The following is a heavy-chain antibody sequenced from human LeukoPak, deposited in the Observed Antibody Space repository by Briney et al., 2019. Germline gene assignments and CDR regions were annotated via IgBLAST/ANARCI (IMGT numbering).Heavy chain of an antibody. V-gene: IGHV4-59*01. CDR3: ARGLNNRKSGRRFDVFEI. CDR2: VYYSGST. J-gene: IGHJ3*02. Sequence: PSETLSLTCTVSGGSISSYYWSWIRQPPGKGLEWIGYVYYSGSTNYNPSLKSRVTISADTSKNQFSLRLSSVTAADTAVYYCARGLNNRKSGRRFDVFEIWGQGTMVTVSS. D-gene: IGHD3-3*01. CDR1: GGSISSYY.